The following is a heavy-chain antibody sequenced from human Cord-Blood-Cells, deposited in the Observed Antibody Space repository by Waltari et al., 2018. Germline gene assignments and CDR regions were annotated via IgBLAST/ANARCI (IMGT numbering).Heavy chain of an antibody. CDR2: ISGSGGST. D-gene: IGHD1-26*01. CDR3: AKDRRSYYYFDY. CDR1: GFTFSSYA. V-gene: IGHV3-23*01. J-gene: IGHJ4*02. Sequence: EVQLLESGGGLVQPGGSLRLSCAASGFTFSSYAMRWVRQAPGKGVEWVSAISGSGGSTYYADSVKGRFTISRDNSKNTLYLQMNSLRAEDTAVYYCAKDRRSYYYFDYWGQGTLVTVSS.